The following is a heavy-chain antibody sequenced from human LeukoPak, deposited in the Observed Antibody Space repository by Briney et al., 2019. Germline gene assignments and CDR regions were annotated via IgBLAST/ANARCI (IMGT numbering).Heavy chain of an antibody. V-gene: IGHV3-7*01. CDR1: GFTFSSFW. CDR3: ARSAIYGGHAFSDC. J-gene: IGHJ4*02. D-gene: IGHD4/OR15-4a*01. CDR2: IKHDGSED. Sequence: GGSLRLSCAASGFTFSSFWMTWVRQTPGKGLEWVANIKHDGSEDYFVDSVKGRFTISRDNAENSLHLQMSSLRAEDTAVYYCARSAIYGGHAFSDCWGQGILVIVSS.